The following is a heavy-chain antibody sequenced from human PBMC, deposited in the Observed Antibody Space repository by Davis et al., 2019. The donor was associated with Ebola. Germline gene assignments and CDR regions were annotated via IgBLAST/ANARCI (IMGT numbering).Heavy chain of an antibody. CDR3: ARAIGKYGDFDY. CDR2: IWYDGSNK. J-gene: IGHJ4*02. CDR1: GFTFSSYG. D-gene: IGHD1-26*01. V-gene: IGHV3-33*01. Sequence: GESLKISCAASGFTFSSYGMHWVRQAPGKGLEWVAVIWYDGSNKYYADSVKGRFTISRDNSKNTLYLQMNSLRAEDTAVYYCARAIGKYGDFDYWGQGTLVTVSS.